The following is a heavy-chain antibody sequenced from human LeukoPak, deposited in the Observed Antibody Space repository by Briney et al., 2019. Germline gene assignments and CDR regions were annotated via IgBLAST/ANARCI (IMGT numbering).Heavy chain of an antibody. J-gene: IGHJ4*02. Sequence: PSETLSLTCTVSGGSISSGGYYWSWIRQHPGKGLEWIGYIYYSGSTNYNSTLKSRATISVDTSKSQFSLKLSSVTAADTAVYYCARGYCSGGTCYRTFFDYWGQGTLVTVSS. V-gene: IGHV4-61*08. CDR3: ARGYCSGGTCYRTFFDY. CDR1: GGSISSGGYY. CDR2: IYYSGST. D-gene: IGHD2-15*01.